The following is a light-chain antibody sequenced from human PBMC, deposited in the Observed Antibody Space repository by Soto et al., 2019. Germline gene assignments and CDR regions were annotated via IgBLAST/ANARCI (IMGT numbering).Light chain of an antibody. Sequence: EIVLTQSPATLSLSPGERATLSCKASQNIRSHLAWYLQKPGQPPRLLIFGASNRATGIPARFSGSGSGTDFTLTISSLEPEDSGFYSCQQRGDWPLPFGGGARVEFK. CDR1: QNIRSH. CDR3: QQRGDWPLP. V-gene: IGKV3-11*01. J-gene: IGKJ4*01. CDR2: GAS.